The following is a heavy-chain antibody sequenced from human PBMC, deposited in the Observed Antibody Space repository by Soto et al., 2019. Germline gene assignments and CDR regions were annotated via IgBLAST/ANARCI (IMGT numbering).Heavy chain of an antibody. D-gene: IGHD1-26*01. CDR1: GGSISSYY. CDR2: IYYSGST. V-gene: IGHV4-59*01. Sequence: QVQLQESGPGLVKPSETLSLTCTVSGGSISSYYWSWIRPPPGKGLEWIGYIYYSGSTNYNPSLKSRVTISVDTSKNQFSLKLSSVTAADTAVYYCARGEWELGLKYYYYGMDVWGQGTTVTVSS. CDR3: ARGEWELGLKYYYYGMDV. J-gene: IGHJ6*02.